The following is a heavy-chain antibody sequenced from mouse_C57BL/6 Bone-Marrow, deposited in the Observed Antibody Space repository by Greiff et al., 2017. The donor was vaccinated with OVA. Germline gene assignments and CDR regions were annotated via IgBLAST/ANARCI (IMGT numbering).Heavy chain of an antibody. Sequence: EVQRVESGGGLVQPKGSLKLSCAASGFSFNTYAMNWVRQAPGKGLEWVARIRSKSNNYATYYADSVKDRFTISRDDSESMLYLQMNNLKTEDTAMYYCVRPSRYYGSSYEMDYWGQGTSVTVSS. J-gene: IGHJ4*01. CDR2: IRSKSNNYAT. V-gene: IGHV10-1*01. D-gene: IGHD1-1*01. CDR3: VRPSRYYGSSYEMDY. CDR1: GFSFNTYA.